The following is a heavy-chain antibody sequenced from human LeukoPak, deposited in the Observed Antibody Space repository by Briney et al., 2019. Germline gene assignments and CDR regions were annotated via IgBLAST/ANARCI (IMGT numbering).Heavy chain of an antibody. CDR1: GFTFSSYA. J-gene: IGHJ3*02. D-gene: IGHD3-9*01. CDR2: ISYDGSNK. Sequence: GGSLRLSCAASGFTFSSYAMHWVRQAPGKGLEWVAVISYDGSNKYYADSVKGRFTISRDNSKNTLYLQMNSLRAEDTAVYYCASYSWATLQYFDWLIKGDAFDIWGQGTMVTVSS. V-gene: IGHV3-30-3*01. CDR3: ASYSWATLQYFDWLIKGDAFDI.